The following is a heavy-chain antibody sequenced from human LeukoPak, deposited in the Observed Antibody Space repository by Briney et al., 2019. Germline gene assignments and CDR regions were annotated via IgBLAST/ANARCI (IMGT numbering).Heavy chain of an antibody. D-gene: IGHD6-13*01. CDR1: DGYIASYGFY. J-gene: IGHJ3*02. Sequence: SETLSLTCSVRDGYIASYGFYWGWIRQPPGKRLEWIGSFHYSGATYYNPSLTSRVTISVDTSKNQFSLKLSSVTAADTAVYYCARDPPRSWYEPLYAFDIWGQGTMVTVSS. V-gene: IGHV4-39*07. CDR3: ARDPPRSWYEPLYAFDI. CDR2: FHYSGAT.